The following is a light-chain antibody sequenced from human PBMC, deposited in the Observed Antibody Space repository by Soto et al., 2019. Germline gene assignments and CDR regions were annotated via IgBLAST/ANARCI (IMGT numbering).Light chain of an antibody. V-gene: IGKV1-33*01. CDR2: DAS. J-gene: IGKJ5*01. Sequence: DIQMTQSPSSLSASVGDRVTITCQASQDISNYLNWYQQKPGKAPKLLIYDASNLETGVPSRFSGRGSGTDFTFTISSLQPEDIATYYCQQYDNRPPITFGQGTRLEIK. CDR3: QQYDNRPPIT. CDR1: QDISNY.